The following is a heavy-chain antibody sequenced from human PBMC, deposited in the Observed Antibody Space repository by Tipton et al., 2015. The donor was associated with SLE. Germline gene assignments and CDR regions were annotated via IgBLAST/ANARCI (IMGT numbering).Heavy chain of an antibody. CDR3: ARSGSGSYPYFDY. CDR1: GFTFSSYG. V-gene: IGHV3-30*03. Sequence: SLRLSCAASGFTFSSYGMHWVRQAPGKGLEWVAVISYDGSNKYYADSVKGRFTISRDNSKNTLYLQMNSLRAEDTAVYYCARSGSGSYPYFDYWGQGTLVTVSS. D-gene: IGHD3-10*01. CDR2: ISYDGSNK. J-gene: IGHJ4*02.